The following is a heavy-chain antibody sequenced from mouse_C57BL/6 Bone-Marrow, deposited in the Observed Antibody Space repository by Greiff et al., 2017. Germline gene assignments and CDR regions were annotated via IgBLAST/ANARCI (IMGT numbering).Heavy chain of an antibody. J-gene: IGHJ4*01. D-gene: IGHD2-1*01. CDR2: IHPNSGST. Sequence: QVQLQQPGAELVKPGASVKLSCKASGYTFTSYWMHWVKQRPGQGLEWIGMIHPNSGSTNYNEKFKSKATLTVDKSSSTAYMQLSSLTSEDSAVYYCARFYGNYFYYARDDWGQGTSVTVAS. V-gene: IGHV1-64*01. CDR3: ARFYGNYFYYARDD. CDR1: GYTFTSYW.